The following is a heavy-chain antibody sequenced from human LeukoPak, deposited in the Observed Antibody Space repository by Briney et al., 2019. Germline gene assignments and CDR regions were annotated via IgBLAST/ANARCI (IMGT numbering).Heavy chain of an antibody. J-gene: IGHJ4*02. D-gene: IGHD6-13*01. Sequence: GGSLRLSCAASGFTFSDFCMHWVRQAPGKGLVGVSRINSDGNSINYADSVKGRFTISRDNAKNTLYLQMNSLRAEDTAVYYCARDPSSSWPDYWGQGTLVTVSS. CDR3: ARDPSSSWPDY. CDR2: INSDGNSI. V-gene: IGHV3-74*01. CDR1: GFTFSDFC.